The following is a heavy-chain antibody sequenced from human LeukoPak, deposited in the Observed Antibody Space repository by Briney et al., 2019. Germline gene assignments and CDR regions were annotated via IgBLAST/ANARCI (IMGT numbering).Heavy chain of an antibody. CDR2: ISWDGGST. V-gene: IGHV3-43*01. D-gene: IGHD5-12*01. CDR1: GFTFSSYW. J-gene: IGHJ6*03. CDR3: AKDGSGYVSYYMDV. Sequence: PGGSLRLSCAASGFTFSSYWMHWVRQAPGKGLEWVSLISWDGGSTYYADSVKGRFTISRDNSKNSLYLQMNSLRTEDTALYYCAKDGSGYVSYYMDVWGKGTTVTISS.